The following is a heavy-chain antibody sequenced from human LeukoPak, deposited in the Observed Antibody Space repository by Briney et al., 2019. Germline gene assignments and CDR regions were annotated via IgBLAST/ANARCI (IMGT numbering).Heavy chain of an antibody. V-gene: IGHV1-69*05. CDR2: IIPIFGTA. Sequence: SVTVSCTASGGTFISYAISWVRQAPGQGLEWMGGIIPIFGTANYAQKFQGRVTITTDESTSTAYMELSSLRSEDTAVYYCARNRNDFWSGPNYYYYYMDVWAKGPRSPSP. CDR1: GGTFISYA. J-gene: IGHJ6*03. CDR3: ARNRNDFWSGPNYYYYYMDV. D-gene: IGHD3-3*01.